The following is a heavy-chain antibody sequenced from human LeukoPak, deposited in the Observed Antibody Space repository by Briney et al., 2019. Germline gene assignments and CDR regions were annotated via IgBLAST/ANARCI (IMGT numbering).Heavy chain of an antibody. J-gene: IGHJ3*02. CDR2: IYYSGST. V-gene: IGHV4-59*13. D-gene: IGHD1-26*01. CDR3: ARGSRIVGATGGAFDI. Sequence: SETLSLTRTVSGGSISSYYWSWIRQPPGKGLEGGGYIYYSGSTNYNPSLKSRVTISVDTSKNQFSMKLSSVTAADTAVYYCARGSRIVGATGGAFDIWGQGTMVTVSS. CDR1: GGSISSYY.